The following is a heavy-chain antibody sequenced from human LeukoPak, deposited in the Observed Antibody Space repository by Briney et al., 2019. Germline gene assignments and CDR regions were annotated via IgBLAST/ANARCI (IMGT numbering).Heavy chain of an antibody. Sequence: GGSLRLSCRASRFTFSNDAMTWVRQTPGKGLEWVSSTGGNGAGTSLADSVKGRFSISSDNTKNTLYLQMNSLRAEDTATYYCAKDHSGPTWCYYGMDVWGQGTTVTVSS. D-gene: IGHD2-15*01. CDR3: AKDHSGPTWCYYGMDV. J-gene: IGHJ6*02. CDR2: TGGNGAGT. CDR1: RFTFSNDA. V-gene: IGHV3-23*01.